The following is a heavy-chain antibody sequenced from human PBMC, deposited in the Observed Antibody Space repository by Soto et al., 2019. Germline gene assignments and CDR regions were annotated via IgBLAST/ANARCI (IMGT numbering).Heavy chain of an antibody. D-gene: IGHD2-2*02. CDR1: GGTFSSYV. J-gene: IGHJ6*02. V-gene: IGHV1-69*13. CDR2: IIPIFGTA. CDR3: PRGYRRTTYYYYGMDV. Sequence: ASVKVSCKASGGTFSSYVISWVRQAPGQRLEWMGGIIPIFGTANYAQKFQGRVTITADESTSTAYMELSSLRSVDTAVYYCPRGYRRTTYYYYGMDVWGQGTTVTVSS.